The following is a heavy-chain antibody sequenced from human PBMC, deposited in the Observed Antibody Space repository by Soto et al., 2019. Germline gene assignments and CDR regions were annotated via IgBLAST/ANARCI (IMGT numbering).Heavy chain of an antibody. CDR3: ARGGVAGFDP. Sequence: QVQRVQSGAEVKKPGSSVKVSCKASGRTFSSYIISWVRQAPGQGLEWMGRIIPIVGIANYAQRFQGRVTITADESTSTAYMEMSSLRSEDTAVYYCARGGVAGFDPWGQGTLVTVSS. CDR2: IIPIVGIA. D-gene: IGHD6-19*01. J-gene: IGHJ5*02. CDR1: GRTFSSYI. V-gene: IGHV1-69*02.